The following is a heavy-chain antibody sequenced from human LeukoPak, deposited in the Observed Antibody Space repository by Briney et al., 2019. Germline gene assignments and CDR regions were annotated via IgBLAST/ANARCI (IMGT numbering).Heavy chain of an antibody. Sequence: PGESLKISCKTSAYIFSNYWIAWARQMPGKGLEWMGIIYPADSDARYSPSLQGQVTMSADKSISTIYLQWSSLGASDTAMYYCARQLASGWRGGFDYWGQGTLVTVSS. J-gene: IGHJ4*02. CDR2: IYPADSDA. V-gene: IGHV5-51*01. CDR1: AYIFSNYW. D-gene: IGHD6-19*01. CDR3: ARQLASGWRGGFDY.